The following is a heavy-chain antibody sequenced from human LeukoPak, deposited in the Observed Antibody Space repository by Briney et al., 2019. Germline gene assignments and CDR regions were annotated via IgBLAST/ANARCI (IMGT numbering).Heavy chain of an antibody. CDR1: GFTFSSYG. J-gene: IGHJ5*02. CDR3: ARDGARRYCSSTSCYNWFDP. D-gene: IGHD2-2*01. CDR2: IWYDGSNK. V-gene: IGHV3-33*01. Sequence: GGSLRLSCAASGFTFSSYGMHWVRQALGKGLEWVAVIWYDGSNKYYADSVKGRFTISRDNSKDTLYLQMNSLRAEDTAVYYCARDGARRYCSSTSCYNWFDPWGQGTLVTVSS.